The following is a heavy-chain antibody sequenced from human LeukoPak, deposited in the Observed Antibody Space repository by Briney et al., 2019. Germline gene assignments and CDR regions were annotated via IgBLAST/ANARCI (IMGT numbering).Heavy chain of an antibody. J-gene: IGHJ5*02. Sequence: KPSETLSLTCAVYGGPFSGYYWSWIRQPPGKGLEWIGEINHSGSTNYNPSLKSRVTISVDTSKNQFSLKLSSVTAADTAVYYCAAEISSGYESWGQGTLVTVSS. CDR1: GGPFSGYY. CDR2: INHSGST. CDR3: AAEISSGYES. V-gene: IGHV4-34*01. D-gene: IGHD3-22*01.